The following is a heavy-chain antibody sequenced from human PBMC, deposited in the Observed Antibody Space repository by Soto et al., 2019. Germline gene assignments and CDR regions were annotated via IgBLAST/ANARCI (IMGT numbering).Heavy chain of an antibody. J-gene: IGHJ5*02. V-gene: IGHV1-8*02. Sequence: ASVKVSCKASGYTFTNNDVSWVRQATGQGLEWMGWMNPGSGDTGYAQKFQGRVTMTRDISIATAYMELNSLTSEDTAIYYCVRMESFGSLNWFDPWGQGTLVTVSS. CDR3: VRMESFGSLNWFDP. CDR1: GYTFTNND. CDR2: MNPGSGDT. D-gene: IGHD5-18*01.